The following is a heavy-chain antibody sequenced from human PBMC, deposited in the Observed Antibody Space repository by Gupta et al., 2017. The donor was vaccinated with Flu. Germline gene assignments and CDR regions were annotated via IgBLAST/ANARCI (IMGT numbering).Heavy chain of an antibody. CDR2: ISSSSSTI. CDR1: GFTFGRYS. D-gene: IGHD3-22*01. Sequence: EVQLAESGGGLVQPGGSLRLSCAASGFTFGRYSMNWVRQAPGKGLEWVSYISSSSSTIYYADSVKGRFTISRDNAKNSLYLQMNSLSDEDTAVYYCARDPTYYYDSSGYYGHDYWGQGTLVTVSS. CDR3: ARDPTYYYDSSGYYGHDY. J-gene: IGHJ4*02. V-gene: IGHV3-48*02.